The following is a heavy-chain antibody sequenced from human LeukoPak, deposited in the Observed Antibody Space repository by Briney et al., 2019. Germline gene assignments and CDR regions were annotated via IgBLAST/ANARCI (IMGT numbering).Heavy chain of an antibody. J-gene: IGHJ4*02. Sequence: SETLSLTCTVSGGSISSYYWSWIRQPAGKGLEWIGRIYTSGSTNYNPSLKSRVTMSVDTSKNQFSLKLSSVTAADTAVYYCARTTTPYYYDSSGYYHDYWGQGTLVTVSS. CDR3: ARTTTPYYYDSSGYYHDY. D-gene: IGHD3-22*01. V-gene: IGHV4-4*07. CDR2: IYTSGST. CDR1: GGSISSYY.